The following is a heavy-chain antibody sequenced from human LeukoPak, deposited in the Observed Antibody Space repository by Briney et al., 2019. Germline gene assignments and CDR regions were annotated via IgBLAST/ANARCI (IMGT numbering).Heavy chain of an antibody. J-gene: IGHJ6*02. CDR1: GGSFSGYY. D-gene: IGHD5-24*01. CDR3: ARYPRRDGYNYRNYXYYGMDV. CDR2: INHSGST. V-gene: IGHV4-34*01. Sequence: SETLSLTCAVYGGSFSGYYWSWIRQPPGKGLEWIGEINHSGSTNYNPSLKSRVTISVDTSKNQFSLKLSSVTAADTAVYYCARYPRRDGYNYRNYXYYGMDVWGQXTXXXVSS.